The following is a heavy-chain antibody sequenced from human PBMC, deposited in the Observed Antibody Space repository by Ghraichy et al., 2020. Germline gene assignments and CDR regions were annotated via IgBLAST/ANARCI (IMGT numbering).Heavy chain of an antibody. CDR3: ARRFYDTDAFDI. CDR1: GGSISSSSYY. CDR2: IYYSGST. V-gene: IGHV4-39*01. J-gene: IGHJ3*02. Sequence: SQTLSLTCTVSGGSISSSSYYWGWIRQPPGKGLEWIGSIYYSGSTYYNPSLKSRVTISVDTSKNQFSLKLSSVTAADTAFYYCARRFYDTDAFDIWGQGTMVTVSS. D-gene: IGHD3-22*01.